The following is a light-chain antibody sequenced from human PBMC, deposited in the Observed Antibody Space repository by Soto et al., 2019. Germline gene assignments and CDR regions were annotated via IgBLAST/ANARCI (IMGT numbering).Light chain of an antibody. Sequence: DIVMTQSPAILSVSLGERATLSCLASQSISDNLAWYQQRSGQAPRLLIYGESTRATGVPARFSGSGSGTEFTLTISSLQSDDFAIYYCQQYKSWPPLTFGGGTKVE. V-gene: IGKV3-15*01. CDR1: QSISDN. J-gene: IGKJ4*01. CDR2: GES. CDR3: QQYKSWPPLT.